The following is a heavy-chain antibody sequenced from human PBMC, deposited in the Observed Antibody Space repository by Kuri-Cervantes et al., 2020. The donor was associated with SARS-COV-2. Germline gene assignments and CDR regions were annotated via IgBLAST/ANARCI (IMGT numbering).Heavy chain of an antibody. D-gene: IGHD2-2*01. J-gene: IGHJ3*02. Sequence: ASVKVSCKASGYTFSSYAIHWVRQAPGQGLEWMGWINTATGNTHYSQKFQGRVTITRDTAASTEYVDLNSLRSEDTAVYYCAREVGYCDSGRCYGLDAFDIWGQGTMVTVSS. CDR3: AREVGYCDSGRCYGLDAFDI. CDR1: GYTFSSYA. CDR2: INTATGNT. V-gene: IGHV1-3*04.